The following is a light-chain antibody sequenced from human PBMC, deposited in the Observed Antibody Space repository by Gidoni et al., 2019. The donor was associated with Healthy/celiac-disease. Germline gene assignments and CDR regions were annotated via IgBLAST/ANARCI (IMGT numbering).Light chain of an antibody. CDR2: KAS. Sequence: DIQMTQSPSTLSASVGDRVTITCRASQSISSWLAWYQQKPGKAPTFLIYKASSLERGVPSRFSGSGSGTEFTLTISSLQPGDFATYYCQQYNSYPYTFGQGTKLEIK. V-gene: IGKV1-5*03. CDR1: QSISSW. CDR3: QQYNSYPYT. J-gene: IGKJ2*01.